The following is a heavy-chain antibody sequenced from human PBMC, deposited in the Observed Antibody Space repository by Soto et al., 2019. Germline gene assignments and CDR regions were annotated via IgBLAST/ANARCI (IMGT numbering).Heavy chain of an antibody. V-gene: IGHV3-7*03. CDR3: ARYRSLDP. D-gene: IGHD3-16*02. CDR1: GFILRNYW. J-gene: IGHJ5*02. Sequence: LRLSCADSGFILRNYWMSWVRQAPGMGLQWVASIKEDGSEKYYVDPVKGRLTISRENAKNSLYLQMNSLRAEDTAVYYCARYRSLDPWGQGILVTVSS. CDR2: IKEDGSEK.